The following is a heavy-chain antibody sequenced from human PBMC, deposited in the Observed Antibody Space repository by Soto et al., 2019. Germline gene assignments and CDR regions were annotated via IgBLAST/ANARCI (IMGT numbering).Heavy chain of an antibody. V-gene: IGHV3-30*18. Sequence: GGSLRLSCAASGFTFSNFGIHWVRQAPGKGLEWVAVISYDGNNEYYADSVKGRFTISRDNSKNTLYLQMNSLRVEDTAVYYCAKEKIFGVVILDYWGQGTLVTVSS. D-gene: IGHD3-3*01. J-gene: IGHJ4*02. CDR1: GFTFSNFG. CDR2: ISYDGNNE. CDR3: AKEKIFGVVILDY.